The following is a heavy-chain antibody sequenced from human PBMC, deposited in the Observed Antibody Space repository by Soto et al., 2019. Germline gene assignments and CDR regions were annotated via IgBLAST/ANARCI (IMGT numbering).Heavy chain of an antibody. CDR2: IGGSGGGT. CDR3: AKDAPGSGWLSDY. Sequence: AGGSLRLSCAASGFAFSIYAMIWVRQAPGKGLEWVSTIGGSGGGTSYADFVRGRFTISRDNSRNTLYLQMNSLRAEDTAVYYCAKDAPGSGWLSDYWGRGTLVTVSS. V-gene: IGHV3-23*01. J-gene: IGHJ4*02. D-gene: IGHD3-22*01. CDR1: GFAFSIYA.